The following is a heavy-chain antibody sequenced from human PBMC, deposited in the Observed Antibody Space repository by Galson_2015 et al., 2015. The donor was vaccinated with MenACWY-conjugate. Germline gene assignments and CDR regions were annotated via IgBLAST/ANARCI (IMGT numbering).Heavy chain of an antibody. Sequence: SGAEVKKPGESLKISCQGSGYSFTNYWIGWVRQMPGKGLEWMGLFNPANSETRYSPSFQGQVTISADESISTAYLQWTSLKASDTAMYYCARHPPGGRGMDVWGQGTTVTVSS. V-gene: IGHV5-51*01. CDR2: FNPANSET. CDR1: GYSFTNYW. CDR3: ARHPPGGRGMDV. J-gene: IGHJ6*02. D-gene: IGHD1-26*01.